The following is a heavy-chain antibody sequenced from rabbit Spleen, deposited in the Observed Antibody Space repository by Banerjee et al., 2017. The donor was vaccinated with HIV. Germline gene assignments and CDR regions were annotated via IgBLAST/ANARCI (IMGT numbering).Heavy chain of an antibody. D-gene: IGHD4-1*01. J-gene: IGHJ4*01. V-gene: IGHV1S45*01. Sequence: QEQLVESGGGLVQPEGSLTLTCTASGFSFSSSYWICWVRQAPGKGLEWIGCIYVGRGSTHYANWAKGRVTMYKTSSTTVTLQLTSLTAADTATYFCARTRSAWDPFNLWGPGTLVTVS. CDR2: IYVGRGST. CDR3: ARTRSAWDPFNL. CDR1: GFSFSSSYW.